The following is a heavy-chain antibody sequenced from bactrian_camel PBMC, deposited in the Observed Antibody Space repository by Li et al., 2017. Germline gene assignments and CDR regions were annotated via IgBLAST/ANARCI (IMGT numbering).Heavy chain of an antibody. CDR2: IVSDGRT. CDR3: YTGYSDSVY. D-gene: IGHD2*01. V-gene: IGHV3S53*01. Sequence: HVQLVESGGGTGQAGGSLRLSCAASGYTVSSGCMGWFRQAPGKEREGVAGIVSDGRTSYANVVKGRFTISKDNAKNTVFLQMNSLRSEDTGLYYCYTGYSDSVYWGQGTQVTVS. J-gene: IGHJ4*01. CDR1: GYTVSSGC.